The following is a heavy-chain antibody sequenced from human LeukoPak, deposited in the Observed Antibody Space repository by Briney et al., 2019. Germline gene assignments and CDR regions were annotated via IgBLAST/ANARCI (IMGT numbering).Heavy chain of an antibody. CDR1: GRSISGTNW. D-gene: IGHD1-26*01. CDR3: SRESGPFCPFGY. Sequence: SETLSLTCGVYGRSISGTNWWSWVRQPPGQGLEWIGEISLAGQTNYNPSLNGRVTMSLDKSSNQLSLHLTSVTAADTATYFCSRESGPFCPFGYWGQGTLVIVSS. J-gene: IGHJ4*02. V-gene: IGHV4/OR15-8*02. CDR2: ISLAGQT.